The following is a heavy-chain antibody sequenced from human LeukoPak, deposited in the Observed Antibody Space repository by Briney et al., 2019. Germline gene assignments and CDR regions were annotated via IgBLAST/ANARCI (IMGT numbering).Heavy chain of an antibody. CDR3: ARVYCGGDCPSAWFDP. CDR1: GGSISSHY. J-gene: IGHJ5*02. D-gene: IGHD2-21*02. Sequence: SETLSLTCTVYGGSISSHYWSWIRQPPGKGLEWIGDIYYSGSTNYNPSLKSRVTISVDTSKNQFSLKLSSVTAADPAVSYCARVYCGGDCPSAWFDPWGPGTLVTVSS. V-gene: IGHV4-59*11. CDR2: IYYSGST.